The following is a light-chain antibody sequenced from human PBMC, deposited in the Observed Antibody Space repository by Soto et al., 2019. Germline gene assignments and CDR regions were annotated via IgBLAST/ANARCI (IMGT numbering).Light chain of an antibody. CDR2: GAS. J-gene: IGKJ4*01. V-gene: IGKV3-15*01. CDR3: QQYNNWPPT. Sequence: DIVLTQSPATRSLSPGGRATLSCRASQSGSSNLAWYQQTPGQAPRLLLYGASTRATGIPARFSGSGSGTEFTLTISSLQSEDFAVYYCQQYNNWPPTFGGGTKVDIK. CDR1: QSGSSN.